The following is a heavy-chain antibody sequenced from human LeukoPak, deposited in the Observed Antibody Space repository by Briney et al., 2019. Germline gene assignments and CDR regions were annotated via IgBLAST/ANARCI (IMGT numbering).Heavy chain of an antibody. D-gene: IGHD6-19*01. CDR2: ISGSGGST. J-gene: IGHJ4*02. CDR3: AKDYGSSSVWIFDY. Sequence: GGSLRLSCAASGFSFSSYAMSWVCQAPGKGLEWVSAISGSGGSTQYADSVKGRFTMSRDNSGNTLYLQMSSLRAEDTAVYYCAKDYGSSSVWIFDYWGQGTLVTVSS. CDR1: GFSFSSYA. V-gene: IGHV3-23*01.